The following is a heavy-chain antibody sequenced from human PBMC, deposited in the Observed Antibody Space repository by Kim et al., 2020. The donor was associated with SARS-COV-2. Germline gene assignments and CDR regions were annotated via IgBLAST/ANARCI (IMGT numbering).Heavy chain of an antibody. V-gene: IGHV4-34*01. J-gene: IGHJ6*02. CDR1: GGSFSGYY. Sequence: SETLSLTCAVYGGSFSGYYWSWIRQPPGKGLEWIGEINHSGSTNYNPSLKSRVTISVDTSKNQFSLKLSSVTAADTAVYYCARVTITMIVVVIEPYYYYGMDVWGQGTTVTVSS. CDR2: INHSGST. D-gene: IGHD3-22*01. CDR3: ARVTITMIVVVIEPYYYYGMDV.